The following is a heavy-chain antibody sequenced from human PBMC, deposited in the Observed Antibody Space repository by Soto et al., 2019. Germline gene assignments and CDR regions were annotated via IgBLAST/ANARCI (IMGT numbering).Heavy chain of an antibody. Sequence: QVQLQQWGAGLLKPSETLSLTCAVYGGSFSGYYWTWIRQPPGTGLEWIGEINHSGSTNYNPSLKSRVTISVDPSKNQFSLKLTSVTAADTAVYYCARDKITGLFDYWGPGTLVTLSS. D-gene: IGHD2-8*02. V-gene: IGHV4-34*01. CDR2: INHSGST. CDR1: GGSFSGYY. J-gene: IGHJ4*02. CDR3: ARDKITGLFDY.